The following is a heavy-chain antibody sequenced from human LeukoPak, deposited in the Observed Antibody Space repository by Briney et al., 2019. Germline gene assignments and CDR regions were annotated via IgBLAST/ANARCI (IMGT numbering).Heavy chain of an antibody. V-gene: IGHV1-2*02. CDR2: INPNSGDT. CDR1: GYIFTGYN. J-gene: IGHJ4*02. D-gene: IGHD3-16*01. Sequence: VSVKVSCKASGYIFTGYNIHWVRQAPGQGLEWMGWINPNSGDTNYAQKFQGRVTMTRDTSISTAYMELSSLRSDDTAVYYCARDATIRFGEQNWGQGTLVTVTS. CDR3: ARDATIRFGEQN.